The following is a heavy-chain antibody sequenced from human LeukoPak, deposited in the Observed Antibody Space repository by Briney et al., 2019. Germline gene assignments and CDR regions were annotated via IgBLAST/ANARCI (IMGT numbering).Heavy chain of an antibody. V-gene: IGHV4-34*01. CDR3: ASSAGAGGYYYYGMDV. D-gene: IGHD1-26*01. Sequence: PSETLSLTCAVYGGSFSGYYWSWIRQPPGKGLEWIGEINHSGSTNYNPSLKSRVTISVDTSENQFSLKLSSVTAADTAVYYCASSAGAGGYYYYGMDVWGQGTTVTVSS. CDR2: INHSGST. J-gene: IGHJ6*02. CDR1: GGSFSGYY.